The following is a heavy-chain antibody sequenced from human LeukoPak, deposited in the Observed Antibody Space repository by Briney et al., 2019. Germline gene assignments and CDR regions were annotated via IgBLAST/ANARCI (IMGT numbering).Heavy chain of an antibody. J-gene: IGHJ4*02. D-gene: IGHD6-13*01. CDR2: IKSETDGGTT. Sequence: GGSLRLSCAASGFTFSSAWMNWVRQAPGKGLGWVGRIKSETDGGTTDYAAPVKGTFTISRDDSENTLYLQMNSLKTEDTAVYYCTRRSSAAGRQYFDYWGQGTLVTVSS. V-gene: IGHV3-15*07. CDR1: GFTFSSAW. CDR3: TRRSSAAGRQYFDY.